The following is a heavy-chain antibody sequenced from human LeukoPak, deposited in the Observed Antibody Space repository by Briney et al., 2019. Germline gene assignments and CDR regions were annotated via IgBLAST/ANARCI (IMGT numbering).Heavy chain of an antibody. CDR3: ARERGKGYSYSDY. CDR1: GGTFSSYA. Sequence: GASVKVSCKASGGTFSSYAISWVRQAPGQGLEWVGRIIPIFGTANYAQKFQGRVTITTDESTSTAYMELSSLRSEDTAVYYCARERGKGYSYSDYWGQGTLVTVSS. D-gene: IGHD5-18*01. CDR2: IIPIFGTA. V-gene: IGHV1-69*05. J-gene: IGHJ4*02.